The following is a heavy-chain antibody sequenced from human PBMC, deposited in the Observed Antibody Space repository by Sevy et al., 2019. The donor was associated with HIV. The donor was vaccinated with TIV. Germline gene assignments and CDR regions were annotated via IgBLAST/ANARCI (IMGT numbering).Heavy chain of an antibody. V-gene: IGHV3-33*06. CDR2: IWYDGSNK. Sequence: GGSLRLSCAASGFTFSSYGMHWVRQAPGKGLEWVAVIWYDGSNKYYADSVKGRFTISRDNSKNTLYLQMNSLRVEDTAVYYYAKLHDSFDPDGDYLGGEAFDIWGQGTMVTVSS. J-gene: IGHJ3*02. CDR3: AKLHDSFDPDGDYLGGEAFDI. CDR1: GFTFSSYG. D-gene: IGHD4-17*01.